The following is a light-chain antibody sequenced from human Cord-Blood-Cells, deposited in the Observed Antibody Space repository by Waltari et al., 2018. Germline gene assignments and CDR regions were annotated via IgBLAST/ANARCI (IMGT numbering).Light chain of an antibody. CDR1: SSHVGGYNY. CDR3: SSYTSSSTV. CDR2: DVS. J-gene: IGLJ2*01. Sequence: QSALTQPASVFGSPGQSLTIPCTGTSSHVGGYNYVSWYQQHPGKAPKLMIYDVSNRPSGVSNRFSGSKSGNTASLTISGLQAEDEADYYCSSYTSSSTVFGGGTKLTVL. V-gene: IGLV2-14*01.